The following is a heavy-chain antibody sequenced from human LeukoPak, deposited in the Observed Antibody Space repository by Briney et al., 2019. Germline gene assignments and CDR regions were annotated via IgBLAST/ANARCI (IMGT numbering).Heavy chain of an antibody. V-gene: IGHV3-15*01. CDR1: GFTFSNAW. CDR2: IKSETDGGTT. Sequence: GGSLRLSCAASGFTFSNAWMSWVRQAPGKGLEWVGRIKSETDGGTTDYAAPVKGRFLISRDDSKNTLYLQMNSLKTEDTAVYYCTTDVAITYYYDFDYWGQGTLVTVSS. CDR3: TTDVAITYYYDFDY. J-gene: IGHJ4*02. D-gene: IGHD3-10*01.